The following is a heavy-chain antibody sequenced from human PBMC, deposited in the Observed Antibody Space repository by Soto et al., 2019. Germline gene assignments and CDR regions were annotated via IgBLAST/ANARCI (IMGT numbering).Heavy chain of an antibody. Sequence: GGSLRLSCAASGFTFSSYGMHWVRQAPGKGLEWVAVISYDGSNKYYADSVKGRFTISRDNSKNTLYLQMNSLRAEDTAVYYFAKDRGGGYDILTGPFDYWGQGTLVTVSS. CDR1: GFTFSSYG. J-gene: IGHJ4*02. D-gene: IGHD3-9*01. V-gene: IGHV3-30*18. CDR3: AKDRGGGYDILTGPFDY. CDR2: ISYDGSNK.